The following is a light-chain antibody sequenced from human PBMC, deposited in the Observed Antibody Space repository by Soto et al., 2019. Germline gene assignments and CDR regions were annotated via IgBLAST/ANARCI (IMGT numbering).Light chain of an antibody. CDR2: ATS. CDR3: QQYGSSPIT. V-gene: IGKV3-20*01. CDR1: QTVDSRY. Sequence: IVLPQSPGTLSLSPGETATLSCRASQTVDSRYLAWYQQKRGQAPTLLIYATSSRATGVPDRFSGGGSGPDFTLTIRRLEPEDFAVYYCQQYGSSPITFGQGTRLEIK. J-gene: IGKJ5*01.